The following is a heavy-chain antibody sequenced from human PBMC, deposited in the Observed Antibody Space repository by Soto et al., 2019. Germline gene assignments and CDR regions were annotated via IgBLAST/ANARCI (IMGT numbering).Heavy chain of an antibody. J-gene: IGHJ4*02. CDR1: GDSISTYY. D-gene: IGHD7-27*01. CDR3: ARPGRDWGSLDY. V-gene: IGHV4-59*08. CDR2: IYYGGST. Sequence: QVQLQESGPGRVKPSETLSLTCTVSGDSISTYYWTWIRQSPGKGLEWIAFIYYGGSTNYNPSLKSRVTISVDTSKNQFSLKLNSVTAADTAVYYCARPGRDWGSLDYWGQGTLVTVSS.